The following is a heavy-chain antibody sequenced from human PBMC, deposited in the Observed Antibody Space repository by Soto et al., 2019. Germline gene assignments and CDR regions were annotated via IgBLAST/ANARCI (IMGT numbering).Heavy chain of an antibody. J-gene: IGHJ4*02. V-gene: IGHV4-59*01. CDR3: ARAYGDYVFDY. D-gene: IGHD4-17*01. CDR1: GGSISSYY. Sequence: SETLSLTCTVSGGSISSYYWSWIRQPPGKGLEWIGYIYFSGSTNYNPSLMSRVTISVDTSKNQLSLKLSSVTAADTAVYYCARAYGDYVFDYWGQGTLVTVSS. CDR2: IYFSGST.